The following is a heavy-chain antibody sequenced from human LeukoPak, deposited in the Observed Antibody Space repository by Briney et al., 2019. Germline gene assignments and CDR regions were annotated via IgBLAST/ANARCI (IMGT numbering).Heavy chain of an antibody. V-gene: IGHV1-46*01. D-gene: IGHD2-2*02. CDR2: INPSGGST. CDR3: ARDGQISHCYSY. J-gene: IGHJ4*02. Sequence: GASVKVSCKASGYTFTSYYMHWVRQAPGQGLEWMGIINPSGGSTSYAQKFQGRVTMTRDTSTSTAYMELRSLRSDDTAVYYCARDGQISHCYSYWGQGTLVTVSS. CDR1: GYTFTSYY.